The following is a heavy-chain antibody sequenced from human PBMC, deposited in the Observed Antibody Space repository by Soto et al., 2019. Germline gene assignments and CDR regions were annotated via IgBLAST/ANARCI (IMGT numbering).Heavy chain of an antibody. Sequence: ASVKVSCKASGYTFTYYPIHWVRQAPGQRLEWMGWINIGNGNTASSQKFQDRVTITRETSASTAYMELTSLRSEDTAVYYCAREPLCGGRCYDNYFDPWGQGTLVTVS. CDR3: AREPLCGGRCYDNYFDP. J-gene: IGHJ5*02. CDR1: GYTFTYYP. V-gene: IGHV1-3*04. CDR2: INIGNGNT. D-gene: IGHD2-15*01.